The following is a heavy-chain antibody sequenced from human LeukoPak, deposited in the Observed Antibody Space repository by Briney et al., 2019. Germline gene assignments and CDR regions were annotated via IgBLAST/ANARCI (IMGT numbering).Heavy chain of an antibody. Sequence: GASVKVSCKASGYTFTSYDINWVRQATGQGLEWMGWMNPNSGNTGYAQKFQGRVTITRNTSISTAYMELSRLISADTAVYYCARDRGSSSWFDKGWFDPWGQGTLVTVSS. V-gene: IGHV1-8*03. CDR3: ARDRGSSSWFDKGWFDP. CDR2: MNPNSGNT. CDR1: GYTFTSYD. D-gene: IGHD6-13*01. J-gene: IGHJ5*02.